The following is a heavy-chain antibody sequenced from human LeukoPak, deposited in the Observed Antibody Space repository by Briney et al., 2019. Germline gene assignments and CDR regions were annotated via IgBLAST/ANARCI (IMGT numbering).Heavy chain of an antibody. Sequence: GGSLRLSCAASGFTFSSSAMSWVRQVPGKGLEWVSGISASGGSTYYADSVKGRFTISRDNAKNTLYLQMNSLRAEDTAVYYCATYDSSVYYYVFDYWGQGTLVTVSS. CDR1: GFTFSSSA. D-gene: IGHD3-22*01. V-gene: IGHV3-23*01. J-gene: IGHJ4*02. CDR3: ATYDSSVYYYVFDY. CDR2: ISASGGST.